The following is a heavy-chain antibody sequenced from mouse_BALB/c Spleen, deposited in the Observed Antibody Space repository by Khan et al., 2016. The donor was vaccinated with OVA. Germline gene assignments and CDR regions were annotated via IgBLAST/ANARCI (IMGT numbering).Heavy chain of an antibody. CDR3: ARDRAYYRNDGWFAY. CDR1: GYTFTSYT. V-gene: IGHV1-4*01. J-gene: IGHJ3*01. CDR2: INPSSGYT. D-gene: IGHD2-14*01. Sequence: QVQLKQSGAELARPGASVKMSCKASGYTFTSYTIYWIKQRPGQGLEWIGYINPSSGYTNYNQKFKDKATLTADKSSTTAYMQLSSQTSDDSAVYYCARDRAYYRNDGWFAYWGQGTLVTVSA.